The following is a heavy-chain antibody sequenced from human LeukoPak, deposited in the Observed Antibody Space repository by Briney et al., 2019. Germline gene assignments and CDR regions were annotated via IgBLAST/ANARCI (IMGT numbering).Heavy chain of an antibody. J-gene: IGHJ4*02. V-gene: IGHV3-30*02. CDR2: TRYDGSNK. CDR3: AKARDFYYYGSSGHYPNY. Sequence: PGGSLRLSCAASGFTFSSYGMHWVRQAPGKGLEWVAFTRYDGSNKYYADSVKGRFTISRDNSKNTLYLQMISLRADDTAVYYCAKARDFYYYGSSGHYPNYWGQGTLVTVSS. D-gene: IGHD3-22*01. CDR1: GFTFSSYG.